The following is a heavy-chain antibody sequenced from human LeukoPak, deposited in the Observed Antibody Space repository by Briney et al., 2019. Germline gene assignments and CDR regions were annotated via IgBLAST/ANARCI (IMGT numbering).Heavy chain of an antibody. Sequence: PSETLSLTCTVSGYSISSGYYWGWIRQPPGKGLEWIGSIYHSGSTYYNPSLKSRVTISVDTSKNQFSLKLSSVTAADTAVYYCAKSIAAAGTTKVGYYYMDVWGKGTTVTISS. CDR1: GYSISSGYY. V-gene: IGHV4-38-2*02. CDR2: IYHSGST. D-gene: IGHD6-13*01. CDR3: AKSIAAAGTTKVGYYYMDV. J-gene: IGHJ6*03.